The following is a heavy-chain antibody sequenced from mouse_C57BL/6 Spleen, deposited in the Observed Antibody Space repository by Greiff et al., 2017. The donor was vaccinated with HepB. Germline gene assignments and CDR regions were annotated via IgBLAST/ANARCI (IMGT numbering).Heavy chain of an antibody. J-gene: IGHJ1*03. CDR1: GFNIKDYY. D-gene: IGHD1-1*01. V-gene: IGHV14-2*01. CDR3: AGGAITTVVATDFDV. Sequence: VQLQQSGAELVKPGASVKLSCTASGFNIKDYYMHWVKQRPEQGLEWIGRIDPEDGDTKYAPKFQGKATITADTSSNTAYLQLRSLTSEDTAVYYCAGGAITTVVATDFDVWGTGTTVTVAS. CDR2: IDPEDGDT.